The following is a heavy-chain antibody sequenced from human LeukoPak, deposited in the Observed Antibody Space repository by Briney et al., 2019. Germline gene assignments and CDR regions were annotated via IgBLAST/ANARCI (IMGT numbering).Heavy chain of an antibody. J-gene: IGHJ6*03. Sequence: SETLSLTCTVSGGSISGYYWSWTRQPPGKGLEWIGYLYYSGSTNYNPSLNSRVTMSVDTSKNQFSLKLSSVTAAYTALYYCARDRPEDSSAYRINRLDYYYMDVWGKGTTVTVSS. CDR1: GGSISGYY. V-gene: IGHV4-59*01. CDR2: LYYSGST. CDR3: ARDRPEDSSAYRINRLDYYYMDV. D-gene: IGHD3-22*01.